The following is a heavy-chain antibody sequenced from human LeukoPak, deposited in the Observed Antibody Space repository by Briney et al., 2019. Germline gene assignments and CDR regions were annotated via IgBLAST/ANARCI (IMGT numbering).Heavy chain of an antibody. V-gene: IGHV5-51*01. CDR1: GYSFTNYW. Sequence: GESLKISCKGSGYSFTNYWIGWVRQMPGKGLEWMGIIYPGDSDTRYSPSFQGQVTISADKSISTAYLQWSSLKASDTAMYYCARWPAYCGSGCYPLALDYWGQGTLVTVSS. D-gene: IGHD2-21*01. CDR2: IYPGDSDT. J-gene: IGHJ4*02. CDR3: ARWPAYCGSGCYPLALDY.